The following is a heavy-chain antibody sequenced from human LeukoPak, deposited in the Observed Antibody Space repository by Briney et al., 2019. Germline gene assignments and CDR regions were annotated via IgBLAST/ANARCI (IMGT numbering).Heavy chain of an antibody. D-gene: IGHD2/OR15-2a*01. Sequence: GSLRLSCAASGFTFSSYEMNWVRQPPGKGLEWIGEINHSGSTNYNPSLKSRVTISVDTSKNQFSLKLSFVTAADTAVYYCARGHTLSDYWGQGTLVTVSS. J-gene: IGHJ4*02. V-gene: IGHV4-34*01. CDR2: INHSGST. CDR1: GFTFSSYE. CDR3: ARGHTLSDY.